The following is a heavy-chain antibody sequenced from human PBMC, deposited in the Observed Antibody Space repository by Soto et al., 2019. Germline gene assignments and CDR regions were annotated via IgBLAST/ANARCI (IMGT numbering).Heavy chain of an antibody. CDR1: GFTFSSYE. V-gene: IGHV3-48*03. CDR2: ISSSGSTI. Sequence: GGSLRLSCAASGFTFSSYEMLWVRQAPGKGLEWVSYISSSGSTIYYADSVKGRFTISRDNAKNSLYLQMNSLRAEDTAVYNCARVSQSFIEYFQYWGKGTLVTVSS. CDR3: ARVSQSFIEYFQY. D-gene: IGHD3-16*02. J-gene: IGHJ1*01.